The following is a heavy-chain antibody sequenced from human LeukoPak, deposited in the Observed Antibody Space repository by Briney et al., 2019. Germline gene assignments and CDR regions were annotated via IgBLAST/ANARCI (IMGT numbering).Heavy chain of an antibody. V-gene: IGHV4-59*01. CDR1: GGSISSYY. CDR2: IYYSGST. J-gene: IGHJ3*02. CDR3: ARDLGPFDAFDI. Sequence: SETLSLTCTVSGGSISSYYWSWIRQPPGKGLEWIGYIYYSGSTNYNPSLESRVTISVDTSKNQFSLKLSSVTAADTAVYYCARDLGPFDAFDIWGQGTMVTVSS.